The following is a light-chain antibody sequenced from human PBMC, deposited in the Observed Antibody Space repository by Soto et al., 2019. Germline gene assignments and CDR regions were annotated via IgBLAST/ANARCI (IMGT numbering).Light chain of an antibody. CDR2: DVS. J-gene: IGLJ1*01. Sequence: QSVLTQPASVSGSPGQSITISCTGSDVGCYNYVSWYQQHPGKAPKLMIYDVSNRPSGVSNRFSGSKSGNTASLTISGLQVEDEADYYCSSYTNSNTLVFGTGTKVTVL. CDR1: SDVGCYNY. CDR3: SSYTNSNTLV. V-gene: IGLV2-14*01.